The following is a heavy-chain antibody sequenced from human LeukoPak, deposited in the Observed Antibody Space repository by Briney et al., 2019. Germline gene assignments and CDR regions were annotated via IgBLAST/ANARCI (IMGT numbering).Heavy chain of an antibody. CDR3: ARIDGDSDY. J-gene: IGHJ4*02. Sequence: ASVKVSCKASGYTFTSYDINWVRQATGQRREWMGWMNPNSGNTGYAQKFQGRVTMTRNTSISTAYMELSSLRSEDPAVYYCARIDGDSDYWGQGTLVTVSS. CDR2: MNPNSGNT. D-gene: IGHD4-17*01. CDR1: GYTFTSYD. V-gene: IGHV1-8*01.